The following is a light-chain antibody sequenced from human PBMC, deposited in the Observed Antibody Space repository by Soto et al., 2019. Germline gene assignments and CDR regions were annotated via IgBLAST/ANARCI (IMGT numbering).Light chain of an antibody. Sequence: EIVLTQSPGTLSLSPGERATLSCRASQSVSSSLGWYQQKPGQPPRLLIYGASSRATAIPDRFSGSGSGTDFTLSISSLEPEDFAVYYCQQYRTSPPVTFGQGKRLEI. CDR2: GAS. V-gene: IGKV3-20*01. CDR3: QQYRTSPPVT. J-gene: IGKJ5*01. CDR1: QSVSSS.